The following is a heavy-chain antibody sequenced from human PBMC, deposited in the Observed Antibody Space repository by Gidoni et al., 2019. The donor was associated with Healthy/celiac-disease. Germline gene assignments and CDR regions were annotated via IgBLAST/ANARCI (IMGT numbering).Heavy chain of an antibody. CDR3: ARGYDFWSGSHNWFDP. J-gene: IGHJ5*02. V-gene: IGHV1-69*06. CDR2: IIPIFGTA. Sequence: QVQLVQSGAEVKKPGSSVKVSCKAAGGTFSSYAIRWVRQAPGQGLGWMGGIIPIFGTANYAQKFQGRVTITADKSTSTAYMELSSLRSEDTAVYYCARGYDFWSGSHNWFDPWGQGTLVTVSS. CDR1: GGTFSSYA. D-gene: IGHD3-3*01.